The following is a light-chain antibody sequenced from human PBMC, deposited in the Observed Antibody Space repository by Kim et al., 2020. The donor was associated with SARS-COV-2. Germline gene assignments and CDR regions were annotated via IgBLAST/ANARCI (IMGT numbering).Light chain of an antibody. Sequence: QSVLTQSPSASGTPGQRVAISCSGSSTNIGGNTVNWYQQLPGTAPKLLIYSNNQRPSGVPDRFSASKSGTSASLAISGLQSEDEADYYCAAWDDSLNGYFFGNGNQVTVL. J-gene: IGLJ1*01. CDR1: STNIGGNT. CDR3: AAWDDSLNGYF. CDR2: SNN. V-gene: IGLV1-44*01.